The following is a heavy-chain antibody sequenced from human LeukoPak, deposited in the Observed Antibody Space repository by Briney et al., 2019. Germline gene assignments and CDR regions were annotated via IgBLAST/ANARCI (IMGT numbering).Heavy chain of an antibody. CDR2: ISSRSSYI. Sequence: GGSLRLSCAASGFTFSSYSLNWVRQAPGKGLEWVSFISSRSSYIYYADSVKGRFTISRDNAKNSLYLQMNSLRAEDTAVYYCASAEAGDYWGQGTLVTVSS. J-gene: IGHJ4*02. D-gene: IGHD6-19*01. V-gene: IGHV3-21*01. CDR3: ASAEAGDY. CDR1: GFTFSSYS.